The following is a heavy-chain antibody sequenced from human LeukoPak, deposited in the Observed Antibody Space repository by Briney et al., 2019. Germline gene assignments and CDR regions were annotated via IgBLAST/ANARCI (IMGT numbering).Heavy chain of an antibody. Sequence: GGSLRLSCAASGFTVSSNYMSWVRQAPGKGPEGVSVIFSDGTTYYADSVKGRFTISRDNSKNTLYLQMNSLRAEDTAVYYCAREAGTSYYFDYWGQGTLVTVSS. V-gene: IGHV3-66*01. D-gene: IGHD3-10*01. CDR3: AREAGTSYYFDY. CDR1: GFTVSSNY. J-gene: IGHJ4*02. CDR2: IFSDGTT.